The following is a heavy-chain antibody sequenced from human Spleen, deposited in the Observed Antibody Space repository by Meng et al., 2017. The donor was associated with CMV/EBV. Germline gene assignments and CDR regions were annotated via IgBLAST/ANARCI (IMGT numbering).Heavy chain of an antibody. D-gene: IGHD2-2*03. Sequence: SETLSLTCAVSGGSFRGYYWSWIRQSPGKGLEWIGEINYSGSTDYNPSLKSRVTISVDTSKSQFSLKLSSVTAADTAVYYCASRGHCSSTTCSRDRFDYWGRGTLVTVSS. J-gene: IGHJ4*02. V-gene: IGHV4-34*01. CDR3: ASRGHCSSTTCSRDRFDY. CDR2: INYSGST. CDR1: GGSFRGYY.